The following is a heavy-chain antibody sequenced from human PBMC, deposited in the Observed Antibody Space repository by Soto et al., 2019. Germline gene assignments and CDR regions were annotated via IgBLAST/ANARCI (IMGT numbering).Heavy chain of an antibody. J-gene: IGHJ4*02. D-gene: IGHD6-13*01. Sequence: EVQLLESGGGLVQPGGSLRLYCAASGFTFSSYAVSWVRQAPGKGLEWVSGISGGATNTYYADSVKGRFTISRDNSKNKLYLHMNSLRAEDTAVYYCAKDVMYSNSWYYFDYWGQGTLVTVSS. V-gene: IGHV3-23*01. CDR1: GFTFSSYA. CDR3: AKDVMYSNSWYYFDY. CDR2: ISGGATNT.